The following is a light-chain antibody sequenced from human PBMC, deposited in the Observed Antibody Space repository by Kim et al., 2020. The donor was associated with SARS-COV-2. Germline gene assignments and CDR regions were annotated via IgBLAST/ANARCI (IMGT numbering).Light chain of an antibody. Sequence: EPASISCKSSQILLHTNVYNYLEWYLQKPEQSPKLLIYLGSNRASGVPDRLSGSGSDTDFTLTINRVVADYVGVYYCMQVLQSPYTFGQGTKLEI. CDR3: MQVLQSPYT. CDR2: LGS. J-gene: IGKJ2*01. V-gene: IGKV2-28*01. CDR1: QILLHTNVYNY.